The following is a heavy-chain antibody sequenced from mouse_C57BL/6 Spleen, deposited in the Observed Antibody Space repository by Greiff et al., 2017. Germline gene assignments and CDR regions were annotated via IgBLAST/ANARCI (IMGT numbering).Heavy chain of an antibody. CDR1: GYTFTSYW. CDR2: IYPGSGST. V-gene: IGHV1-55*01. J-gene: IGHJ2*01. CDR3: ARRFSYYGSSYGFDY. Sequence: QVQLQQPGAELVKPGASVKMSCKASGYTFTSYWITWVKQRPGQGLEWIGDIYPGSGSTNYNEKFKSKATLTVDTSSSTAYMQLSSLTSEDSAVYYCARRFSYYGSSYGFDYWGQGTTLTASS. D-gene: IGHD1-1*01.